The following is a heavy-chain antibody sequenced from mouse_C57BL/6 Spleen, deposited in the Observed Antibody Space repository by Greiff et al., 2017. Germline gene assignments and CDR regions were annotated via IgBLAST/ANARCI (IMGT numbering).Heavy chain of an antibody. CDR3: ARLGIRGYFYY. V-gene: IGHV1-55*01. CDR1: GYTFTSYW. J-gene: IGHJ2*01. D-gene: IGHD5-2*01. CDR2: IYPGSGST. Sequence: VQLQQPGAELVKPGASVKMSCKASGYTFTSYWITWVKQRPGQGLEWIGDIYPGSGSTNYNEKFKSKATLTLDTSSSTAYMQLSSLTSEDSAVYYCARLGIRGYFYYWGQGTTLTVSS.